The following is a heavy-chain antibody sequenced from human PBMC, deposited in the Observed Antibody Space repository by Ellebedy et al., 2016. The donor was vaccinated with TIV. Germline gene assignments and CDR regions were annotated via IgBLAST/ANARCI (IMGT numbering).Heavy chain of an antibody. V-gene: IGHV3-30-3*01. CDR1: GFTFSSYA. CDR2: ISSDGNDK. Sequence: GESLKISCAASGFTFSSYAMHWVRQAPGKGLEWVATISSDGNDKYFADSVKGRFTISRDNSKNTLYLQVNSLRAEEKAVYYCAKSRWLQPDYDYWGQGTLVTVSS. D-gene: IGHD5-24*01. J-gene: IGHJ4*02. CDR3: AKSRWLQPDYDY.